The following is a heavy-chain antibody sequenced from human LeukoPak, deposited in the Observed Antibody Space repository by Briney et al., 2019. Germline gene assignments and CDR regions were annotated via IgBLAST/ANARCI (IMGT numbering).Heavy chain of an antibody. CDR2: INHSGST. V-gene: IGHV4-34*01. CDR1: GGSFSGYY. J-gene: IGHJ4*02. CDR3: ARGLSGSSSWYAY. D-gene: IGHD6-13*01. Sequence: SETLSLTCAVYGGSFSGYYWSWIRQPPGKGQEWIGEINHSGSTNYNPSLKSRVTISVDTSKNQFSLKLSSVTAADTAVYYCARGLSGSSSWYAYWGQGTLVTVSS.